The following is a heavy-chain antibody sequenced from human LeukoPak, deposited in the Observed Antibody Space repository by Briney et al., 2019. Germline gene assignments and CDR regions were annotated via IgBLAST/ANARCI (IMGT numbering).Heavy chain of an antibody. D-gene: IGHD2-21*01. CDR3: ARESYSARFDY. J-gene: IGHJ4*02. CDR2: ISGSSSSI. CDR1: GFAFSYYT. V-gene: IGHV3-21*01. Sequence: GGSLRLSCAASGFAFSYYTINWVRQAPGKGLEWVSSISGSSSSISNADSVMGRFTISRDNSKNSLYLQMNSLRAEDTAVYYCARESYSARFDYWGQGTLVTVSS.